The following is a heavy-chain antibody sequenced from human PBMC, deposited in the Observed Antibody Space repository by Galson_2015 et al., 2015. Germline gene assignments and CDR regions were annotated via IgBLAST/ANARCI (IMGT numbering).Heavy chain of an antibody. D-gene: IGHD3-3*01. CDR1: SGAFNTGVCY. Sequence: TLSLTCAVSSGAFNTGVCYCSWLRHPPGRGMARIGYIYYNGSPSYHPSLTSRLIMSLDTSDNQVSRRLTSVPAAAPAVYYCARTRLTIFGAFIPGDNWFDPWGQGTLVTVSS. V-gene: IGHV4-31*11. CDR3: ARTRLTIFGAFIPGDNWFDP. J-gene: IGHJ5*02. CDR2: IYYNGSP.